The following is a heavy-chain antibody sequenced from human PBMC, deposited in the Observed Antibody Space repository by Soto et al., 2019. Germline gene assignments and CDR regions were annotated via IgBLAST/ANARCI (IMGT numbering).Heavy chain of an antibody. D-gene: IGHD3-3*01. V-gene: IGHV3-23*01. Sequence: GGSLRLSCAASGFTFSSYAMSWVRQAPGKGLEWVSAISGSGGSTYYADSVKGRFTISRDNSKNTLYLQMNSLRAEDTAVYYCAKYELNYFWCGYPIPGWFDPWGQGTLVPVSS. CDR3: AKYELNYFWCGYPIPGWFDP. J-gene: IGHJ5*02. CDR1: GFTFSSYA. CDR2: ISGSGGST.